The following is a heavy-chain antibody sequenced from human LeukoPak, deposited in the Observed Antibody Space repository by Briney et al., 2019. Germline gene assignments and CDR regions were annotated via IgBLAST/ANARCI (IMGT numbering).Heavy chain of an antibody. D-gene: IGHD3-10*01. Sequence: GGSLRLSCAASGFTSSSYAMSWVRPAPGPGLEWVSPINGSGGSTYYADSVKGRFTISRDNSKNTLYLQMNSLRAEDTAVYYCAKDLGWFGEPSAPGYYGMDVWGQGTTVTVSS. J-gene: IGHJ6*02. CDR1: GFTSSSYA. CDR2: INGSGGST. V-gene: IGHV3-23*01. CDR3: AKDLGWFGEPSAPGYYGMDV.